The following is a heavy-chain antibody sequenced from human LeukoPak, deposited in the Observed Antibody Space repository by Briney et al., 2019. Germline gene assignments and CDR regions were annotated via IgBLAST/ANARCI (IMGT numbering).Heavy chain of an antibody. J-gene: IGHJ4*02. V-gene: IGHV4-39*02. Sequence: SETLSLTCTVSGDSISRSTYYWAWIRQPPGKGLEWIGGVYYGRSPYFNPSLESRATISVDTSKNHFSLKMSSVTAADTAVYYCARSSGTGTFSYWGQGTLVTVSS. D-gene: IGHD6-25*01. CDR3: ARSSGTGTFSY. CDR1: GDSISRSTYY. CDR2: VYYGRSP.